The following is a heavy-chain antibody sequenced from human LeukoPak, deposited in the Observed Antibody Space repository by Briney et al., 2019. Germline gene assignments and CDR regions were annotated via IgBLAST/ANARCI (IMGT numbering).Heavy chain of an antibody. CDR3: ARAHKKKVDTAMAGY. Sequence: ASVKVSCKASGYTFTGYYMHWVRQAPGQGLEWMGWINPNSDGTNYAQKFQCRVTMTRDTSISTAYMELSRLRSDDRAVYYCARAHKKKVDTAMAGYWGQGTLVTVSS. CDR1: GYTFTGYY. CDR2: INPNSDGT. V-gene: IGHV1-2*02. D-gene: IGHD5-18*01. J-gene: IGHJ4*02.